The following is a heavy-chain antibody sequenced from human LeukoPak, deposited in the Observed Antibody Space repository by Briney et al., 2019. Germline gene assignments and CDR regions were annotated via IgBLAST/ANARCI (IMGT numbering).Heavy chain of an antibody. CDR2: TWYDESNK. J-gene: IGHJ3*02. CDR3: ARRQGDGFDI. Sequence: GRSLRLSCAASGFSFSIYGMHWVRQAPGKGLEWVALTWYDESNKYYAESVKGRFTISRDNSKNTLYLQMNSLRVEDTAVYYCARRQGDGFDIWGQGTMVTVSS. V-gene: IGHV3-33*01. CDR1: GFSFSIYG.